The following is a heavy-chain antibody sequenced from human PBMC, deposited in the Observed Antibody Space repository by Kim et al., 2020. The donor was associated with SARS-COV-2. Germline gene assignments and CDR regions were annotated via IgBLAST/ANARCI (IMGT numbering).Heavy chain of an antibody. J-gene: IGHJ4*02. CDR2: IYSGGTT. D-gene: IGHD6-19*01. CDR1: GFSVSSNY. Sequence: GGSLRLSCAASGFSVSSNYMSWVRQAPGKGLEWVSVIYSGGTTYYADSVRGRFTISRDNSENTLYLQMNRLRTDDTAVYYCARGGSSGWYGGEYWGQGTL. V-gene: IGHV3-53*01. CDR3: ARGGSSGWYGGEY.